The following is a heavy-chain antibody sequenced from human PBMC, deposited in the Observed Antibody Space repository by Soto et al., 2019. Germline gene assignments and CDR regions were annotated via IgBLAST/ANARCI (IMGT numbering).Heavy chain of an antibody. Sequence: PGGSLRLSCAASGFTFSSYAMDWVRQAPGKGLEWVAVISNDGGNKYYTDSVKGRFTISRDNSKNTLYLQMNSLRAEDTAVYYCASLVLPPPRGVVVPAAISILGGVTPDYWGQGTLVTVSS. V-gene: IGHV3-30*04. CDR3: ASLVLPPPRGVVVPAAISILGGVTPDY. CDR2: ISNDGGNK. J-gene: IGHJ4*02. CDR1: GFTFSSYA. D-gene: IGHD2-2*01.